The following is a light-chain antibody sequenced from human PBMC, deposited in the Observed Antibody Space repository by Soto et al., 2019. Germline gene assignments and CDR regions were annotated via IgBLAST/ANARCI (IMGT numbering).Light chain of an antibody. Sequence: DIQMTQSPSTLSASVGDRVTITCRASQSISNWLAWYQQRPGRAPQLLIHKASTLETGVPSRFSGSGSGTEFTLTISSLQPDDFASYCCQQYDSFPLTFGGGTKVEIK. CDR2: KAS. CDR3: QQYDSFPLT. J-gene: IGKJ4*02. CDR1: QSISNW. V-gene: IGKV1-5*03.